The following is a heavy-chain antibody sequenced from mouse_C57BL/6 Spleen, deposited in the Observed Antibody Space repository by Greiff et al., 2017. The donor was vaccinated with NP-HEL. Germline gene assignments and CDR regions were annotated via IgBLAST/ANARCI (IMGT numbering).Heavy chain of an antibody. Sequence: VQLQQSGPELVKPGASVKISCKASGYSFTGYYMHWVKQSHGNILDWIGYIYPYNGVSSYNQKFKGKATLTVDKSSSTAYMELRSLTSEDSAVYDCASGRGLQGAWFAYWGQGTLVTVSA. CDR3: ASGRGLQGAWFAY. D-gene: IGHD3-1*01. J-gene: IGHJ3*01. CDR1: GYSFTGYY. V-gene: IGHV1-31*01. CDR2: IYPYNGVS.